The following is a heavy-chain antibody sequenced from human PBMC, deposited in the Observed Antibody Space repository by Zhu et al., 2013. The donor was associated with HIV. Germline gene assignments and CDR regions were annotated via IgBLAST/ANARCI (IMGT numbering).Heavy chain of an antibody. D-gene: IGHD3-10*01. CDR2: ITPIFRTA. J-gene: IGHJ4*02. CDR3: XTSGXYIDY. V-gene: IGHV1-69*01. CDR1: GGTFTSYT. Sequence: QVRLVQSGPEVKKPGSSVKVSCKASGGTFTSYTITWVRQTPGQGLEWVGGITPIFRTAKLRTEVAGQSHDYRGRIHDHSLHGSERLTLDDTGVYFCXTSGXYIDYVGQGTLVIVS.